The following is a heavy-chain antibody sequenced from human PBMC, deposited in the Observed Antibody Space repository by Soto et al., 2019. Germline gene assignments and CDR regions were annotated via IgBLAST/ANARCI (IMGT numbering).Heavy chain of an antibody. J-gene: IGHJ4*02. D-gene: IGHD3-10*01. Sequence: ESGGGLVQPGGSLRLSCAVSGFTVSTNFMTWVRQAPGKGLEWVSLIYSGGSTYYADSVKGRFTISRDNSRNTLYLQMNSLRAEDTAVYYCARDGGEGTLDYWGQGTLVTVSS. CDR2: IYSGGST. V-gene: IGHV3-66*01. CDR3: ARDGGEGTLDY. CDR1: GFTVSTNF.